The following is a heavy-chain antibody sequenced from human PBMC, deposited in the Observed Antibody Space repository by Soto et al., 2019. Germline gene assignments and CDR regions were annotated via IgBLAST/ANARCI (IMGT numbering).Heavy chain of an antibody. J-gene: IGHJ4*02. D-gene: IGHD4-17*01. Sequence: QVQLVESGGGVVQPGRSLRLSCAASGFTFSSYGMHWVRQAPGKGLEWVAVISYDGSNKYYADSVKGRFTISRDNSKNTLYLQMNSLRAEDTAVYYCARMGDYGANYWGQGTLVTVSS. CDR3: ARMGDYGANY. CDR1: GFTFSSYG. V-gene: IGHV3-30*03. CDR2: ISYDGSNK.